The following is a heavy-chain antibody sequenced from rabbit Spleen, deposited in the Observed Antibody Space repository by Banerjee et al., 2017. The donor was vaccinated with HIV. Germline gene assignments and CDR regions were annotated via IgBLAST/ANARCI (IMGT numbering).Heavy chain of an antibody. Sequence: QSLEESGGGLVKPGGTLTLTCTVSGFSFSSSDYMCWVRQAPGKGLEWIGCIAIGSGSTYYASWAKGRFTISKTSSTTVTLQMTSLTAADTATYFCARNRGAYGGGGADLWGQGTLVTVS. CDR3: ARNRGAYGGGGADL. CDR1: GFSFSSSDY. CDR2: IAIGSGST. D-gene: IGHD6-1*01. J-gene: IGHJ3*01. V-gene: IGHV1S40*01.